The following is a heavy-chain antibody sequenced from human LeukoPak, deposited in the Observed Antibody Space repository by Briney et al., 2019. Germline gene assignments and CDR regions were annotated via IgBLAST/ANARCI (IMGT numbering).Heavy chain of an antibody. CDR3: AREWVPSPAAIPGFYLDY. J-gene: IGHJ4*02. V-gene: IGHV3-48*01. D-gene: IGHD2-2*02. Sequence: PGGSLRLSCAASGFTFSSYSMNWVRQAPGKGLEWVSYISSSSSTIYYADSVKGRFTISRDNAKNSLYLQMNSLRAEDTAVYYCAREWVPSPAAIPGFYLDYWGQGTLVTVSS. CDR1: GFTFSSYS. CDR2: ISSSSSTI.